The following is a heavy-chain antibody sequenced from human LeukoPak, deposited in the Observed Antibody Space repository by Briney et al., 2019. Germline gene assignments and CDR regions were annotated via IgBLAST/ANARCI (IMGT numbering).Heavy chain of an antibody. D-gene: IGHD3-10*01. J-gene: IGHJ4*02. CDR2: IYYSGST. CDR1: GGSISSYY. CDR3: ARAPGYYGSGSLVYYFDY. Sequence: SETLSLTCTVSGGSISSYYWSWIRQPPGKGLEWIGYIYYSGSTNYNPSLKSRVTISVDTSKNQFSLKLSSVTAADTAVYYCARAPGYYGSGSLVYYFDYWGQGTLVTVSS. V-gene: IGHV4-59*12.